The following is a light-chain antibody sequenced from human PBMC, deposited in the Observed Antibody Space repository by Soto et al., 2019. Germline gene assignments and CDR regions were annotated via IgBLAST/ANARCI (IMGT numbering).Light chain of an antibody. Sequence: EIVMTQSPVTLSVSPGERATLSCRASQSVSSNLAWYQQKPGQAPKVLINWASTRESGVPDRFSGSGSGADFTLTISSLQAEDVAVYYCQQYYSTPPTFGGGTKLEIK. CDR1: QSVSSN. CDR2: WAS. CDR3: QQYYSTPPT. V-gene: IGKV3-15*01. J-gene: IGKJ4*01.